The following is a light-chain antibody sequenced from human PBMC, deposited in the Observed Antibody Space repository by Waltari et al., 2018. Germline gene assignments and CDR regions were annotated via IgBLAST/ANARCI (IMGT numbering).Light chain of an antibody. J-gene: IGKJ3*01. CDR2: SAS. V-gene: IGKV4-1*01. Sequence: DLVVTQSPDSLAVSLGERATINCKSRQNILYSSNNKNYLACYQQKPGQPPKLLIFSASTRESLVPDRFSGSGSGTDFTLTISSLPAEDVAVYYCQQFLSLPFTFGPGTTVDIK. CDR3: QQFLSLPFT. CDR1: QNILYSSNNKNY.